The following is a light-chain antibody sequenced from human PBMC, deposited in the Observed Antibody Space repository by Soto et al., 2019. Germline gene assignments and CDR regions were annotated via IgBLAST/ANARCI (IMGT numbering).Light chain of an antibody. CDR2: KAS. CDR3: QQYKSYSLT. Sequence: DIQMTQSPSTLSASVGDRVTITCRASQSINSWLAWYQQKPGKAPKLLIYKASSLKSGVPSRFSGSGSGTEFTLTISSLQPDDFATYYCQQYKSYSLTFGGGTKVEIK. J-gene: IGKJ4*01. V-gene: IGKV1-5*03. CDR1: QSINSW.